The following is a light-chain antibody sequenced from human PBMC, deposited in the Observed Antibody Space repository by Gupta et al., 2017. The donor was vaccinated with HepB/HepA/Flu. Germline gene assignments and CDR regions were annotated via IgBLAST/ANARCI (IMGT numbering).Light chain of an antibody. CDR1: SSDVGGYNY. CDR3: SSYTSSSTLEV. Sequence: QSALTQPASVSGSPGQSITLSCPGTSSDVGGYNYVSWYQQHPGKAPKLMIYDVSNRPSGVSNRFSGSKSGNTASLTISGLQAEDEADYYCSSYTSSSTLEVFETGTKVTVL. V-gene: IGLV2-14*03. J-gene: IGLJ1*01. CDR2: DVS.